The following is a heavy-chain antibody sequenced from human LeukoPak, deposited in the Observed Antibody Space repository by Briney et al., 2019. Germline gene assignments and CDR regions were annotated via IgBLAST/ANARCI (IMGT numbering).Heavy chain of an antibody. D-gene: IGHD3-10*01. Sequence: GAVKVSFKASGYTFTSYGISWVRPAPGQGLAGMGWISAYNGNTNYSQKLQGRVTMTTDTSTSTAYMELRSLRSDDTAVYYCARLWFEALNPDYWGQGTLVTVSS. CDR2: ISAYNGNT. J-gene: IGHJ4*02. V-gene: IGHV1-18*01. CDR3: ARLWFEALNPDY. CDR1: GYTFTSYG.